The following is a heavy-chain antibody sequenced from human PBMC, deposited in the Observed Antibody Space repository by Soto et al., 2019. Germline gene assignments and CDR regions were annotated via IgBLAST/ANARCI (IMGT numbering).Heavy chain of an antibody. V-gene: IGHV4-31*03. CDR2: IYYSGST. J-gene: IGHJ3*02. Sequence: SETLSLTCTVSSGSISSGGYYWTWIRQHPGKGLEWIGHIYYSGSTNHNPSLKSRVTISLDTSQNQFSLKLTSVTAADTAVYYCARSTSMHAFDIWGQGTMVTVSS. CDR1: SGSISSGGYY. CDR3: ARSTSMHAFDI.